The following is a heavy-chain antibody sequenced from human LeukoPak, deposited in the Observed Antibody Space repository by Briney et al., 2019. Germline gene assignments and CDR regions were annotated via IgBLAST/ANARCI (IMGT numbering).Heavy chain of an antibody. D-gene: IGHD2-15*01. Sequence: ASVTVSCKASGYTFTDHYMHWVRQAPGQGLEWMGWINPNRGDTKYAQKFQGRVTMTRDTSISTAYMDLSRLTYDDTAVYYCASKCGGGACYYYWGHGTLVTVSS. CDR1: GYTFTDHY. V-gene: IGHV1-2*02. CDR3: ASKCGGGACYYY. J-gene: IGHJ4*01. CDR2: INPNRGDT.